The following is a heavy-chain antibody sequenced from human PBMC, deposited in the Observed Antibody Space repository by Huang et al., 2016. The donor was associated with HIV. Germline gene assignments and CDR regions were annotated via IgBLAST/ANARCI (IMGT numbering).Heavy chain of an antibody. CDR2: IYPGDSDV. D-gene: IGHD2-21*02. Sequence: EVQLVQSGAEMKRPGESLKISCKVSGYSFTRQWIGWVRQMPGKGPEWMCSIYPGDSDVKYSPTFQGQVTISADNSISTAYLQWKSLKVSDTAMYFCARPPTYSDDGGYYIDAFGVWGRGTMVTVS. V-gene: IGHV5-51*03. J-gene: IGHJ3*01. CDR3: ARPPTYSDDGGYYIDAFGV. CDR1: GYSFTRQW.